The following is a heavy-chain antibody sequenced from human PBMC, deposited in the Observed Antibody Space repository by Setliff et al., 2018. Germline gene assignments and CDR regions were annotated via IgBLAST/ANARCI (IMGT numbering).Heavy chain of an antibody. V-gene: IGHV4-39*07. CDR1: GGSISSSLYY. J-gene: IGHJ3*01. Sequence: SETLSLTCTVSGGSISSSLYYWAFIRQPPGKGLEWIGSILYSGGAHSNPSLNSRVSISVDTSRNQFSLRLRSVTAADTAFYYCATSYLTLEAAFDVWGQGTMVTVSS. CDR3: ATSYLTLEAAFDV. D-gene: IGHD1-1*01. CDR2: ILYSGGA.